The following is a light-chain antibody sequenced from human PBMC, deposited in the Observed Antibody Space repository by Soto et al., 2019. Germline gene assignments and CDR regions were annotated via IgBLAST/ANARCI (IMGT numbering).Light chain of an antibody. CDR1: QSISSW. V-gene: IGKV1-5*01. J-gene: IGKJ1*01. Sequence: IRMTQSPSSLSASKGDRVTITCRASQSISSWLAWYQQKPGKAPKLLIYAASSLQSGVPSRFSGSGSGTEFTLTISSLQPDDFATYYCQQYNSYPTFGQGTKVDIK. CDR2: AAS. CDR3: QQYNSYPT.